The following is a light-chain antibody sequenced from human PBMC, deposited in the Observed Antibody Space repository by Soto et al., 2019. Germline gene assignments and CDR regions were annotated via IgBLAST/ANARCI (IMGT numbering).Light chain of an antibody. V-gene: IGKV1-6*02. CDR2: AAS. CDR1: QDIRNG. CDR3: LQDFNVPHT. J-gene: IGKJ4*01. Sequence: AIQMTQSPSSLYASVGDRVTITCRASQDIRNGLGWYQQKPGQAPNLLIYAASSLEDGAPSRFSDNGSGTDFTLTISSLQPEDFATYYCLQDFNVPHTFGGGTKVEVK.